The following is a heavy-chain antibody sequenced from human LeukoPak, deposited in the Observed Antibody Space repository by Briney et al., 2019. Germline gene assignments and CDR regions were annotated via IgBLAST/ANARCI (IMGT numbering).Heavy chain of an antibody. J-gene: IGHJ4*02. Sequence: GRSLRLSCAASGFTFSSYAMHWVRQAPGKGLEWVAVISYDGSNKYYADSVKGRFTISRDNSKNTLYLQMNSLRAEDMAVYYCAREGGYNLGYFDYWGQGTLVTVSS. CDR2: ISYDGSNK. CDR1: GFTFSSYA. CDR3: AREGGYNLGYFDY. V-gene: IGHV3-30-3*01. D-gene: IGHD5-24*01.